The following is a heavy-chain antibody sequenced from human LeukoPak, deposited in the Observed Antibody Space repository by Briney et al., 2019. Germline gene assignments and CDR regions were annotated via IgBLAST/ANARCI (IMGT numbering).Heavy chain of an antibody. Sequence: AAVKVSCKASLYTFTRYDLNSVRPATGQGLEWMGWMNPNSGNTGYAQKFQGRVTMTRNTSISTAYMELSSLRSEDTAVYYCARGGGLLRFEPFDYWGQGTLVTVSS. J-gene: IGHJ4*02. D-gene: IGHD3-3*01. CDR3: ARGGGLLRFEPFDY. CDR1: LYTFTRYD. V-gene: IGHV1-8*01. CDR2: MNPNSGNT.